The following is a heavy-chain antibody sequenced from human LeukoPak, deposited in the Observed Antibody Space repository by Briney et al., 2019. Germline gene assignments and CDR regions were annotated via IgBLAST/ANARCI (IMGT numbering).Heavy chain of an antibody. V-gene: IGHV4-34*01. Sequence: SETLSLTCAVYGGSFSVYYWSWIRQPPGKGLEWIGEINHSGNTNYNPSLKSRVTISVDTSKNQFSLKLSSATAADTAVYYCARGGFYCGGDCYVDHWGQGFLVTVSS. CDR2: INHSGNT. CDR1: GGSFSVYY. D-gene: IGHD2-21*02. J-gene: IGHJ4*02. CDR3: ARGGFYCGGDCYVDH.